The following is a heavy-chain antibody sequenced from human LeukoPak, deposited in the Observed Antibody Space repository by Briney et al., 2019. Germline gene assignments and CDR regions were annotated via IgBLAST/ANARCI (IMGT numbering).Heavy chain of an antibody. V-gene: IGHV3-48*03. J-gene: IGHJ4*02. CDR2: ISGSGRTI. D-gene: IGHD3-3*01. CDR1: GFTFSSYE. CDR3: ARLDASGLDY. Sequence: PGGSLRLSCAASGFTFSSYEMNWVRQAPGKGLEWVSYISGSGRTIYYANSVKGRFTISRDNAKNSLYLQMNGLRADDTAVYYCARLDASGLDYWGQGTLVTVSS.